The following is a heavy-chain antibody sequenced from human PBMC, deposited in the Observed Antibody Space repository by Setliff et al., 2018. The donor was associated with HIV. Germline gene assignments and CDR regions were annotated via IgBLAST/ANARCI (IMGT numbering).Heavy chain of an antibody. CDR1: GYTFSSYD. D-gene: IGHD3-22*01. CDR3: ARARTDYYDRRRRSHYYIDV. CDR2: MNPDSRNT. V-gene: IGHV1-8*02. Sequence: ASVKVSCQPSGYTFSSYDINWVRQAAGQGLEWMGWMNPDSRNTGYAQRFEGRVTLTWDTSISTAYLELNHLKSDDTAVYYCARARTDYYDRRRRSHYYIDVWARGATVTVSS. J-gene: IGHJ6*03.